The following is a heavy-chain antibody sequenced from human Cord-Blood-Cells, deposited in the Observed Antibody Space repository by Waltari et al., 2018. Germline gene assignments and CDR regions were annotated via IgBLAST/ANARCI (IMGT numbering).Heavy chain of an antibody. D-gene: IGHD3-16*02. CDR1: GYTFTGYY. J-gene: IGHJ5*02. CDR3: ARGRYTDWGSQLGWFDP. CDR2: INPNSGGT. Sequence: QVQLVQSGAEVKKPGASVKVYCKASGYTFTGYYMHWVRQAPGQGLEWMGWINPNSGGTNYAQKFQGRVTMTRDTSISTAYMELSRLRSDDTAVYYCARGRYTDWGSQLGWFDPWGQGTLVTVSS. V-gene: IGHV1-2*02.